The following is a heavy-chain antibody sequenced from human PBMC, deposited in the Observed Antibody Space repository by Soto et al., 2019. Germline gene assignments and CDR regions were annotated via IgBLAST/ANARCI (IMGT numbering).Heavy chain of an antibody. D-gene: IGHD6-13*01. CDR3: ARGVSSWYNSMDV. CDR2: IIPIFGTA. Sequence: GXSVKVSCNASGGTFSSYAISWVRQAPGQGLEWMGGIIPIFGTANYSQKFQGRVTITADKSTSTAYMELNSLRVEDTAVYYCARGVSSWYNSMDVWGQGTTVTVS. V-gene: IGHV1-69*06. J-gene: IGHJ6*02. CDR1: GGTFSSYA.